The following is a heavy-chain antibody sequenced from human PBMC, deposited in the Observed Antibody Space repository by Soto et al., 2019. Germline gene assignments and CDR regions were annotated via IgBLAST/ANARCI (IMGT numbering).Heavy chain of an antibody. J-gene: IGHJ5*02. V-gene: IGHV4-31*03. CDR1: GGSITRGGYY. CDR2: IYNSGTT. Sequence: QLQLQESGPGLVKPSETLSLTCTVSGGSITRGGYYWSGIRQHPGKGLEWIGYIYNSGTTYYNPSFKSRVTISVATSKNQFSLKLTSVTAADTAMYYCARDPAPWGQGTLVSVSS. CDR3: ARDPAP.